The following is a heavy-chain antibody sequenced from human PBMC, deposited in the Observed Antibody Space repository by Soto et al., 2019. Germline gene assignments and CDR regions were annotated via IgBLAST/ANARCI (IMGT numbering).Heavy chain of an antibody. CDR1: GFTFAAYA. V-gene: IGHV3-23*01. CDR3: VKDREYSYGLVFDY. J-gene: IGHJ4*02. CDR2: ISGSGGST. Sequence: VGSLRLSCAASGFTFAAYAMSWVRQAPGKGLEWVSSISGSGGSTYYAYSVKGRFTISRDSSKNTLYLQMNSLRAEDTAVYYCVKDREYSYGLVFDYWGQGTPVTVSS. D-gene: IGHD5-18*01.